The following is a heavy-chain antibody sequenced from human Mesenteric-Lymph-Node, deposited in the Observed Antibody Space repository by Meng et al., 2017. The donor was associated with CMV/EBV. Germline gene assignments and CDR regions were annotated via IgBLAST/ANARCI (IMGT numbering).Heavy chain of an antibody. CDR3: AREGVIAGRDDAFDI. V-gene: IGHV3-7*01. Sequence: GGSLRLSCAASGLTFSDYWMSWVRLAPGVGLEWVASIKQDGSEKYYVDSVKGRFTISRDNAQNSLYLQMSSLTSEDTALYYCAREGVIAGRDDAFDIWGQGTTVTVSS. J-gene: IGHJ3*02. D-gene: IGHD2-21*01. CDR1: GLTFSDYW. CDR2: IKQDGSEK.